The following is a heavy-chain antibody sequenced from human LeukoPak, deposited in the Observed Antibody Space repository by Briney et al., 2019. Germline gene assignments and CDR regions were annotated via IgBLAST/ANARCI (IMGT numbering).Heavy chain of an antibody. CDR2: INHSGST. J-gene: IGHJ3*02. D-gene: IGHD3-22*01. CDR3: ARINYYDSSGYDAFDI. Sequence: PSETLSLTCAVYSGSFSGYYWSWIRQPPGKGLEWIGEINHSGSTNYNPSLKSRVTISVDTSKNQFSLKLSSVTAADTAVYYCARINYYDSSGYDAFDIWGQGTMVTVSS. CDR1: SGSFSGYY. V-gene: IGHV4-34*01.